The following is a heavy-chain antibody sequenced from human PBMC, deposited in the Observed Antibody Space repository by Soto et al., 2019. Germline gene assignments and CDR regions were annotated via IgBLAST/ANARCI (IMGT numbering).Heavy chain of an antibody. V-gene: IGHV1-18*01. CDR2: ISAYNGNT. Sequence: ASVKVSCKASGYTFTSYGISWVRQAPGQGLEWMGWISAYNGNTNYAQKLQGRVTMTTDTSTSTAYMELRSLRSDDTAVYYCARVGAAAGLYYHYGIDVWGQGTTVTVSS. CDR3: ARVGAAAGLYYHYGIDV. D-gene: IGHD6-13*01. CDR1: GYTFTSYG. J-gene: IGHJ6*02.